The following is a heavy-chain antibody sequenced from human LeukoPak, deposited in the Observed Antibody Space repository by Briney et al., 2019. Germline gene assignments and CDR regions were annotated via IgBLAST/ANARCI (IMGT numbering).Heavy chain of an antibody. D-gene: IGHD2-15*01. CDR3: AREGYCSGGSCSDYYYYGMDV. J-gene: IGHJ6*02. CDR2: ISAYNGNT. V-gene: IGHV1-18*01. CDR1: GYTLTELS. Sequence: GASVKVSCKVSGYTLTELSMHWVRQAPGQGLEWMGWISAYNGNTNYAQKLQGRVTMTTDTSTSTAYMELRSLRSDDTAVYYCAREGYCSGGSCSDYYYYGMDVWGQGTTVTVSS.